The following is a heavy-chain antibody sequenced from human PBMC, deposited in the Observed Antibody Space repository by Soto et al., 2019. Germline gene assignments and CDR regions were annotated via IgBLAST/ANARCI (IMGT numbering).Heavy chain of an antibody. CDR3: ARSIVVVTALDY. Sequence: SVKVSCKASGGTFSSYAISWVRQAPGKVLVWMCGIIPIFCTANYAQKSQGRVTITRVTSASTAYMELSSLSFEDTAVYYCARSIVVVTALDYWGQGTLVTVSS. V-gene: IGHV1-69*05. J-gene: IGHJ4*02. CDR1: GGTFSSYA. D-gene: IGHD2-21*02. CDR2: IIPIFCTA.